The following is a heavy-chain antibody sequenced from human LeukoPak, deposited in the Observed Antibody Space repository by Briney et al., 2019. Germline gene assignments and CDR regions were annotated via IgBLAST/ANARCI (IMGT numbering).Heavy chain of an antibody. Sequence: GRSLRLSCAASGFTFSSYAMHWVRQAPGKGLEWVAVISYDGSNKYYADSVKGRFTISRDNSKNTLYLQMNSLRAEDTAVYYCARAPDCSSTSCYKHFDYWGQGTLVTVSS. V-gene: IGHV3-30-3*01. CDR3: ARAPDCSSTSCYKHFDY. CDR2: ISYDGSNK. D-gene: IGHD2-2*02. J-gene: IGHJ4*02. CDR1: GFTFSSYA.